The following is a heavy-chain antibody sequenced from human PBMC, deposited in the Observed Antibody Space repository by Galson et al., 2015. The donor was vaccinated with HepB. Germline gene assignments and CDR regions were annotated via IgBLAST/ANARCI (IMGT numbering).Heavy chain of an antibody. Sequence: SVKVSCKASGYTFTSYGISWVRQAPGQGLEWMGWISAHNGNTNYAQKLQGRVTMTTDTSTSTAYMELRSLRSDDTAVCYCARDRRSITIFGVPFDYWGQGTLVTVSS. D-gene: IGHD3-3*01. CDR2: ISAHNGNT. J-gene: IGHJ4*02. V-gene: IGHV1-18*04. CDR3: ARDRRSITIFGVPFDY. CDR1: GYTFTSYG.